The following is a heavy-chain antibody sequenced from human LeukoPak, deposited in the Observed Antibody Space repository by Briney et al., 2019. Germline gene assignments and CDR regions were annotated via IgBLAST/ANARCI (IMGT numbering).Heavy chain of an antibody. D-gene: IGHD6-6*01. CDR3: ARRKGDSSSADY. CDR1: GGSISSRGYY. Sequence: SETLSLTCTVSGGSISSRGYYWVWIRQPPGMGLEWIGNIYYSVPTYYTPPLKSPVTISLDPSKNQFSLKLSSVTAADTAVYFCARRKGDSSSADYWGQGTLVTVSS. J-gene: IGHJ4*02. CDR2: IYYSVPT. V-gene: IGHV4-39*01.